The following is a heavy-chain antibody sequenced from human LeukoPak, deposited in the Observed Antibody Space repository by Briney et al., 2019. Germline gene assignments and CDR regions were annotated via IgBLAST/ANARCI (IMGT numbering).Heavy chain of an antibody. D-gene: IGHD3-22*01. J-gene: IGHJ4*02. CDR2: ISGSGGST. Sequence: GGSLRLSCAASVFTFSTYGMSWVRQAPGKGLEWVSSISGSGGSTYYADSVKGRFTISRDNSKNTLYLQMNSLRAEDTAVYYCAKNDYDLGGHFDYWGQGTLVTVSS. CDR3: AKNDYDLGGHFDY. V-gene: IGHV3-23*01. CDR1: VFTFSTYG.